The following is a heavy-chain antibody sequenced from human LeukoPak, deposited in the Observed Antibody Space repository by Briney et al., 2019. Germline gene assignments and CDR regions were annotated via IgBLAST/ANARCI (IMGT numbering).Heavy chain of an antibody. Sequence: PGGSLRLSCAASGFTFSSYWMSWVRQAPGQGLECVANIKQDGSEKYYVDSVKGRFTISRDNAKNSLYLQMNSLRAEDTAVYYCARKYSSGWYGGWFDPWGQGTLVTVSS. CDR1: GFTFSSYW. CDR3: ARKYSSGWYGGWFDP. V-gene: IGHV3-7*01. J-gene: IGHJ5*02. CDR2: IKQDGSEK. D-gene: IGHD6-19*01.